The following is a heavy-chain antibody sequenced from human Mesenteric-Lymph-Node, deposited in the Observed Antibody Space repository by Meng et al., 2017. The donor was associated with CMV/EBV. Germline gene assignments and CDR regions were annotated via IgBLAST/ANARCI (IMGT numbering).Heavy chain of an antibody. CDR1: GFTFSHYW. J-gene: IGHJ6*02. CDR3: ARRMGVLKTIDSYYYYHGMDV. V-gene: IGHV3-74*01. D-gene: IGHD3-16*01. Sequence: GESLKISCAASGFTFSHYWMHWVCQVPGKGLMWVSRLNSDGSTTIYADSVKGRFTISRDNSKNTLYLEMDSLRDEDTAMYYCARRMGVLKTIDSYYYYHGMDVWGQGTTVTVSS. CDR2: LNSDGSTT.